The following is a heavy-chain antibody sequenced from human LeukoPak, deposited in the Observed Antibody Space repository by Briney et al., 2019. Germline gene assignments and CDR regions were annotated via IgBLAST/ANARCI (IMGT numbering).Heavy chain of an antibody. Sequence: PSETLSLTCTVSGGSISSGGYYWSWIRQHPGKGLEWIGYIYYSGSTNYNPPLKSRVTISVDTSKNQFSLKLSSVTAADTAVYYCASAESIAVKKVGVAFWGQGTLVTVSS. CDR3: ASAESIAVKKVGVAF. J-gene: IGHJ4*02. V-gene: IGHV4-31*03. D-gene: IGHD6-19*01. CDR1: GGSISSGGYY. CDR2: IYYSGST.